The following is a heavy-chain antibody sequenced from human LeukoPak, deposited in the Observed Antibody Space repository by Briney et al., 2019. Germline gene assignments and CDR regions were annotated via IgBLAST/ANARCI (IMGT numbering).Heavy chain of an antibody. J-gene: IGHJ4*02. D-gene: IGHD2-2*01. CDR3: ARQAAANSIDY. CDR2: INYSGST. Sequence: SETLSLTCTVSGGSISNYYWSWIRQPPGKGLEWIGYINYSGSTTYNPSLKSRVTISVATSKNQFSLKLTSATAADTAVYYCARQAAANSIDYWGQGTVVTVSS. V-gene: IGHV4-59*08. CDR1: GGSISNYY.